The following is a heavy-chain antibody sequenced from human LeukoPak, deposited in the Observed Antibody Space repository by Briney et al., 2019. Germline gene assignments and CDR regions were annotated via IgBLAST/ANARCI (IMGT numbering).Heavy chain of an antibody. V-gene: IGHV3-74*01. J-gene: IGHJ4*02. D-gene: IGHD4-17*01. Sequence: GGSLRLSCAASGFTFSSYWMHWVRQAPGKGLVWVSRINSDGSSTTYADSVKGRFTISRDNSKNTLYLQMNSLTAEDTAVYYCVKEDGGYWFDYWGQGSLVTVSS. CDR2: INSDGSST. CDR1: GFTFSSYW. CDR3: VKEDGGYWFDY.